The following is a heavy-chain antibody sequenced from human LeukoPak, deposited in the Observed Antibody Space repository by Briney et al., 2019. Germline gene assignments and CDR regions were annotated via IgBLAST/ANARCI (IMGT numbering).Heavy chain of an antibody. CDR2: IYYSGST. J-gene: IGHJ6*03. CDR3: ARDGIAVAGTWYMDV. V-gene: IGHV4-39*07. Sequence: PSETLSLTCTVSGGSISSSSYYWGWIRQPPGKGLEWIGSIYYSGSTYYNPSLKSRVTISVDTSKNQFSLKLSSVTAADTAVYYCARDGIAVAGTWYMDVWGKGTTVTISS. D-gene: IGHD6-19*01. CDR1: GGSISSSSYY.